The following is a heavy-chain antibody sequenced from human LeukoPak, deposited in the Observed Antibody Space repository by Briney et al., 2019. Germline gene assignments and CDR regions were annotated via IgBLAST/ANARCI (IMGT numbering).Heavy chain of an antibody. CDR3: TRQDYYYYMDV. CDR2: IRSKANSYAT. CDR1: GFTFSSYG. J-gene: IGHJ6*03. V-gene: IGHV3-73*01. Sequence: GGSLRLSCAASGFTFSSYGMHWVRQASGKGLEWVGRIRSKANSYATAYAASVKGRFTISRDDSKNTAYLQMNSLKTEDTAVYYCTRQDYYYYMDVWGKGTTVTVSS.